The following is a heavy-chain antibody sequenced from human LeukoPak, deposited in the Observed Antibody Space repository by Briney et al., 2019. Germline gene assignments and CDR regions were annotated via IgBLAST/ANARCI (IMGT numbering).Heavy chain of an antibody. D-gene: IGHD3-10*01. J-gene: IGHJ4*02. CDR2: IDPSDSYT. CDR1: GYSFTSCW. CDR3: ATYGGVTLVRGVIIGSFDY. Sequence: GESLKISCKGSGYSFTSCWISWVRQMPGKGLEWMGRIDPSDSYTNYSPSFQGHVTISADKSIGTAYLQWSSLKASDTAMYYCATYGGVTLVRGVIIGSFDYWGQGTLVTVSS. V-gene: IGHV5-10-1*01.